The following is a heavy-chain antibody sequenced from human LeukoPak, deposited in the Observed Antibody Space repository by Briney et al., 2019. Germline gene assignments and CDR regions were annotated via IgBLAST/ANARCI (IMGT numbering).Heavy chain of an antibody. V-gene: IGHV4-34*01. J-gene: IGHJ4*02. CDR1: GGSFSGYY. CDR2: INHSRST. D-gene: IGHD3-22*01. Sequence: PSETLSHTCAVYGGSFSGYYWSWIRQPPGKGLEWIGEINHSRSTNYNPSLKSRVNISVDTSKNQFSLKLSSVTAADTAVYYCAREVGTDSSGYQAPDYWGQGTLVTASS. CDR3: AREVGTDSSGYQAPDY.